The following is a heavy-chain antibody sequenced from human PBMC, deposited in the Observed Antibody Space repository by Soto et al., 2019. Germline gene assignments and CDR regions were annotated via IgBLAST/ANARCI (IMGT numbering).Heavy chain of an antibody. V-gene: IGHV1-58*01. J-gene: IGHJ3*02. CDR3: AAWGLGLGPGHAFDI. CDR1: GFTFTSSA. Sequence: SVKVSCKASGFTFTSSAVQWVRQARGQRLEWIGWIVVGSGNTNYAQKFQERVTITRDMSTSTAYMELSSLRSENTAVYYCAAWGLGLGPGHAFDIWGQGTMVTVSS. D-gene: IGHD2-21*02. CDR2: IVVGSGNT.